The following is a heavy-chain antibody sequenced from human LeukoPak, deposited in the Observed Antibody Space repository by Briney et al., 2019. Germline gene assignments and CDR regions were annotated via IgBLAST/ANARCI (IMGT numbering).Heavy chain of an antibody. CDR3: AREYYYGSGSYYFDY. CDR1: GFTFNVFA. V-gene: IGHV3-66*01. Sequence: GGSLRLSCAASGFTFNVFAMTWVRQAPGKGLEWVSVIYSGGSTYYADSVKGRFTISRDNSKNTLYLQMNSLRAEDTAVYYCAREYYYGSGSYYFDYWGQGTLVTVSS. CDR2: IYSGGST. D-gene: IGHD3-10*01. J-gene: IGHJ4*02.